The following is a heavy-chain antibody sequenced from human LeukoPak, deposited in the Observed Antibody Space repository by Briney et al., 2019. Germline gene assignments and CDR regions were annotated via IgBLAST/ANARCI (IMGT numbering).Heavy chain of an antibody. D-gene: IGHD3-22*01. CDR2: IIPILGIA. CDR1: GGTFSSYA. CDR3: ARYYYDSSGYLYYHGMDV. V-gene: IGHV1-69*04. J-gene: IGHJ6*02. Sequence: ASVKVSCKASGGTFSSYAISWVRQAPGQGLEWMGRIIPILGIANYAQKFQGRVTITADKSTRTAYMELSSLRSEDTAVYYCARYYYDSSGYLYYHGMDVWGQGTTVTVSS.